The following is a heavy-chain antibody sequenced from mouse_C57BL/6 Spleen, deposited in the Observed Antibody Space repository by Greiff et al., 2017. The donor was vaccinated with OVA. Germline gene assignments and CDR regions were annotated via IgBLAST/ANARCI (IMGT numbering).Heavy chain of an antibody. V-gene: IGHV1-53*01. J-gene: IGHJ4*01. CDR3: AREGYHGNYPIAMDY. CDR2: INPSNGGT. Sequence: VQLQQSGPELVKPGASVKLSCKASGYTFTSYWMHWVKQRPGQGLEWIGNINPSNGGTNYNEKFKSKATLTVDKSSSTAYMQLSSLTSEDSAVYYCAREGYHGNYPIAMDYWGQGTSVTVSS. D-gene: IGHD2-1*01. CDR1: GYTFTSYW.